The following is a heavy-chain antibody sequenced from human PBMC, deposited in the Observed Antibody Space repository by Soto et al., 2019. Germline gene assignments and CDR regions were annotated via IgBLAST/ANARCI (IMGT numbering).Heavy chain of an antibody. CDR2: IVVGSGNT. D-gene: IGHD3-22*01. V-gene: IGHV1-58*01. J-gene: IGHJ4*02. CDR1: GFTFTSSA. CDR3: AAEVVFDSSGMNFDY. Sequence: ASVKVSCKASGFTFTSSAVQWVRQVRGQRLEWIGWIVVGSGNTNYAQKFQERVTITRDMSTSTAYMELSSLRSEDTAVYYCAAEVVFDSSGMNFDYWGQGTLVTVSS.